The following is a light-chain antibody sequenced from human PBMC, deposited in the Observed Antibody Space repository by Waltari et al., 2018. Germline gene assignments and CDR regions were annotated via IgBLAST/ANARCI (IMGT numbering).Light chain of an antibody. J-gene: IGKJ4*01. V-gene: IGKV1-33*01. CDR2: DAS. Sequence: DLHMTQSPSSLSAPVGASVPTNCQASQDIKERLNWFDQKPGKAPEVRIFDASNPQTGAPSRFSGSGSGTDFTFTISSLQPEDMGTYYCQQYHSVPLTFGGGTKVEIK. CDR3: QQYHSVPLT. CDR1: QDIKER.